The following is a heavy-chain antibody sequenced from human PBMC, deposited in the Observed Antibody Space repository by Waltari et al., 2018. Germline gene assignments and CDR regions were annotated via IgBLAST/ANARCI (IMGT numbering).Heavy chain of an antibody. Sequence: HLVESGGGLIQPGGSLSVSCAACGCTVTNYYMSWVRQAPGRGLECVSVIYSAVTTYYADSVKGRFTISRDTFRNTLYLQMDNLRPDDTAVYYCARGNTASLDYWGQGTLVTVSS. CDR2: IYSAVTT. V-gene: IGHV3-53*01. D-gene: IGHD2-21*02. CDR3: ARGNTASLDY. J-gene: IGHJ4*02. CDR1: GCTVTNYY.